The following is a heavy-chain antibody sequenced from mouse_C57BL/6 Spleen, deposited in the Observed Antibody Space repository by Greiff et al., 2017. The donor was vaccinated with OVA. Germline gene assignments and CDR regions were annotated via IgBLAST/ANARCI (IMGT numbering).Heavy chain of an antibody. CDR2: INPNNGGT. J-gene: IGHJ2*01. CDR3: ARVYEGYYVPPLDY. D-gene: IGHD2-3*01. CDR1: GYTFTDYY. V-gene: IGHV1-26*01. Sequence: VQLQQSGPELVKPGASVKISCKASGYTFTDYYMNWVKQSHGKSLEWIGDINPNNGGTSYNQKFKGKATLTVDKSSSTAYMELRSLTSEDSAVYYCARVYEGYYVPPLDYWGQGTTLTVSS.